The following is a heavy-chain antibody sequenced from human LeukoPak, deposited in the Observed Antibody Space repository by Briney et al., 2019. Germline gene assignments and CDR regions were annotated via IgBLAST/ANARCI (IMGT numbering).Heavy chain of an antibody. V-gene: IGHV1-18*01. Sequence: GASVKVSCKASGYTFISYGITWVRQAPGQGLEWMGWINTHNGNTNFAQKLQGRVTMTTDTSTSTAYMELRSLRSDDTAVYYCARGGLIAAGPKWFDPWGQGTLVTVSS. CDR3: ARGGLIAAGPKWFDP. CDR1: GYTFISYG. J-gene: IGHJ5*02. CDR2: INTHNGNT. D-gene: IGHD6-13*01.